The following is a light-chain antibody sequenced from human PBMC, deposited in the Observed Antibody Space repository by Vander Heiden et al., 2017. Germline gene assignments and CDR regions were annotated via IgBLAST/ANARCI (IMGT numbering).Light chain of an antibody. CDR1: QSVLSSSNNKNY. CDR2: WAS. J-gene: IGKJ1*01. Sequence: DILMTQSPDSLAVSLRERATLYCTSSQSVLSSSNNKNYLAWYQQKPGQPPKLLIYWASTRQSGVPDRFSGSGSGTDFTLTISSLQAEDVAVYYCQQYYSRFRRFGQGTKVEFK. V-gene: IGKV4-1*01. CDR3: QQYYSRFRR.